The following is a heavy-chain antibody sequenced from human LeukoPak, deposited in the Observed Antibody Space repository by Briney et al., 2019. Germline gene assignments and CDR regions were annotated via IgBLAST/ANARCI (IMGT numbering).Heavy chain of an antibody. CDR2: IWYDGSKK. CDR1: GFTLSAYG. Sequence: GGSLRLSCVVSGFTLSAYGFHWVRQAPGKGLEWVADIWYDGSKKYYADSVRGRFTISRDDSKNTLYLQMNSLRDEDTAVYYCARGYYSLGYFDYWGQGALVTVSS. CDR3: ARGYYSLGYFDY. V-gene: IGHV3-33*01. D-gene: IGHD3-22*01. J-gene: IGHJ4*02.